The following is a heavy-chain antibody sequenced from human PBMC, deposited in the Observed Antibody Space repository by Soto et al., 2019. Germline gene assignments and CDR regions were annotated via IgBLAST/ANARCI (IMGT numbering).Heavy chain of an antibody. V-gene: IGHV4-30-2*01. CDR2: IYHSGST. CDR1: DGCITRGGCY. J-gene: IGHJ4*02. Sequence: VGDGCITRGGCYRNRKQQPPGKGLEWIGYIYHSGSTYYNPSLKSRVTISVDGSKNQFSLKLSSVTAADTAVYYCARTYSRRWSPLDYWGQGTLVTVSS. D-gene: IGHD6-13*01. CDR3: ARTYSRRWSPLDY.